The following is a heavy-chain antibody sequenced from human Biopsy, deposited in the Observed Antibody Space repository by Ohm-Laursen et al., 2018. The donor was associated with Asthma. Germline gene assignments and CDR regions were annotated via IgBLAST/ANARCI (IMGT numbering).Heavy chain of an antibody. J-gene: IGHJ4*02. Sequence: TQTLTLTCSCSGFSVSTRGMSVSWIRQPPGKALEWLARIDWENDTFYSTPLRTRLTISKDTSKNQVVLTMTNMDPVDTAIYFCGRHNDYWGQGILVTVSS. CDR2: IDWENDT. V-gene: IGHV2-70*04. D-gene: IGHD1-1*01. CDR1: GFSVSTRGMS. CDR3: GRHNDY.